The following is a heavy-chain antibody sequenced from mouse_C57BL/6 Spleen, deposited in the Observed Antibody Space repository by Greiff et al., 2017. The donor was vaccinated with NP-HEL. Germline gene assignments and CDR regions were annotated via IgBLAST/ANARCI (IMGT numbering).Heavy chain of an antibody. V-gene: IGHV1-15*01. D-gene: IGHD1-1*01. CDR1: GYTFTDYE. Sequence: QVQLKESGAELVRPGASVTLSCKASGYTFTDYEMHWVKQTPVHGLEWIGAIDPETGGTAYNQKFKGKAILTADKSSSTAYMELRILTSEASAVYYCTRWGITTVVAFYYFDYWGQGTTLTVSS. J-gene: IGHJ2*01. CDR3: TRWGITTVVAFYYFDY. CDR2: IDPETGGT.